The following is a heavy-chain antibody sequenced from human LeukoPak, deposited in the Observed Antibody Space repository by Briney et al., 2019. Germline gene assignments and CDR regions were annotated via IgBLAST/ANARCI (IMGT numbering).Heavy chain of an antibody. D-gene: IGHD5-18*01. J-gene: IGHJ4*02. Sequence: GGSLRLSCEASGFTFSNYDMSWVRQAPEKGLDWVSVISGSAHKIRYADSVKGRFTISRDNSENIVYLQMNNLRVEDTAVYYCAGRLTGYSSGYVHWGQGTLVTVSS. CDR3: AGRLTGYSSGYVH. V-gene: IGHV3-23*01. CDR1: GFTFSNYD. CDR2: ISGSAHKI.